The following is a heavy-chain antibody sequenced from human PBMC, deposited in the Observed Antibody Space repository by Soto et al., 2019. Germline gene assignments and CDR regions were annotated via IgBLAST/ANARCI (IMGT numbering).Heavy chain of an antibody. CDR3: ARESVLLWFGDYRAPFDS. CDR2: ISAYNGNT. J-gene: IGHJ4*02. CDR1: GYTLTSYG. Sequence: GASVKLSCKASGYTLTSYGISWVRQAPGQGLEWMGWISAYNGNTNYAQKLQGRVTMTTDTSTSTAYMELRSLRSDDTAVYYCARESVLLWFGDYRAPFDSWGQGTLVTVSS. D-gene: IGHD3-10*01. V-gene: IGHV1-18*01.